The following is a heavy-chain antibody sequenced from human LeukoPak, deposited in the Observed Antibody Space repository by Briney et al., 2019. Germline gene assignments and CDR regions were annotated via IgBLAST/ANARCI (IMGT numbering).Heavy chain of an antibody. Sequence: GGSLRLSCAASRFTFSSYAMHWVRQAPGKGLEWVAVISYDGSNKYYADSVKGRFTISRDNSKNTLYLQMNSLRAEDTAVYYCARDRVAKGSGSGTRYNWFDPWGQGTLVTVSS. CDR2: ISYDGSNK. V-gene: IGHV3-30-3*01. CDR1: RFTFSSYA. CDR3: ARDRVAKGSGSGTRYNWFDP. D-gene: IGHD3-10*01. J-gene: IGHJ5*02.